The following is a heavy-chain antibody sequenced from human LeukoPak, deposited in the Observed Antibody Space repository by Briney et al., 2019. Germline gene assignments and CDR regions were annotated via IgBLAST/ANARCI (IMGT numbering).Heavy chain of an antibody. V-gene: IGHV1-24*01. CDR1: GYTLTELS. CDR2: FDPEDGET. CDR3: ATIRRYFDWLLHDAFDI. Sequence: ASVEVSCKVSGYTLTELSMHWVRQAPGKGLEWMGGFDPEDGETIYAQKFQGRVTMTEDTSTDTAYMELSSLRSEDTAVYYCATIRRYFDWLLHDAFDIWGQGTMVTVSS. J-gene: IGHJ3*02. D-gene: IGHD3-9*01.